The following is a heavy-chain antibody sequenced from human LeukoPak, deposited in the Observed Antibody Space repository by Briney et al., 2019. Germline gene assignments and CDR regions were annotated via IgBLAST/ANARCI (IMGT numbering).Heavy chain of an antibody. CDR3: ARVADYWDYYFDY. D-gene: IGHD1-26*01. J-gene: IGHJ4*02. Sequence: PGGSLRLSCAASGFTFSSYSMHWVRQAPGKGLEWVAVIWYDGSNKYYADSVKGRFTISRDNSKNTLYLQMNSLRAEDTAVYYCARVADYWDYYFDYWGQGTLVTVSS. CDR2: IWYDGSNK. V-gene: IGHV3-33*08. CDR1: GFTFSSYS.